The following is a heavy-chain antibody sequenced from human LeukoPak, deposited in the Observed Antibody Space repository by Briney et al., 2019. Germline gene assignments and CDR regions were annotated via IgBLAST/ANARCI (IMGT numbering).Heavy chain of an antibody. CDR2: IWYDGSNK. V-gene: IGHV3-33*06. D-gene: IGHD3-22*01. Sequence: GGSLRLSCAASGFTFSSYGMHWVRQAPGKGVEWVAVIWYDGSNKYYADSVKGRFNIYRENAKKRVYMKMNSLRDEDTAVYYCAKDFYDSSGYDYWGQGTLVTVSS. CDR1: GFTFSSYG. CDR3: AKDFYDSSGYDY. J-gene: IGHJ4*02.